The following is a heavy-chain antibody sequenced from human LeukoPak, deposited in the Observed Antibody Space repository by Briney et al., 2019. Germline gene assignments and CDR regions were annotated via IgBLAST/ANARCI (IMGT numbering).Heavy chain of an antibody. V-gene: IGHV3-30*02. CDR3: AKDYASYYMDV. Sequence: PGGSLRLSCAASGFTFSSYGMHWVRQAPGKGLEWVALIRIDESDKYYADSVKGRFIISRDNSKNTLYLQMNSLGGEDTAVYYCAKDYASYYMDVWGKGTTVTVSS. CDR2: IRIDESDK. D-gene: IGHD2-2*01. CDR1: GFTFSSYG. J-gene: IGHJ6*03.